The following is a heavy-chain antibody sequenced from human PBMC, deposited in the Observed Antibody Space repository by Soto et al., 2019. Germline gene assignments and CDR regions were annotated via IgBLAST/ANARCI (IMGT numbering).Heavy chain of an antibody. CDR2: IYYSGST. J-gene: IGHJ4*02. Sequence: SETLSLTCTVSGGSISSYYWSWIRQPPGKGLEWIGYIYYSGSTNYNPSLKSRVTISVDTSKNQFSLKLCSVTAADMAVYYCARGTYSGYDAAFFDYWGQGTLVTVSS. CDR3: ARGTYSGYDAAFFDY. CDR1: GGSISSYY. D-gene: IGHD5-12*01. V-gene: IGHV4-59*01.